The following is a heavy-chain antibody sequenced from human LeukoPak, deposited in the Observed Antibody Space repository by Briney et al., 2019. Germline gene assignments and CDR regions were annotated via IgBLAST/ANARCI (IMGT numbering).Heavy chain of an antibody. V-gene: IGHV4-34*01. CDR2: INHSGST. CDR3: ARAPLLAAAGTFYYYYYMDV. J-gene: IGHJ6*03. CDR1: GGSFSGYY. D-gene: IGHD6-13*01. Sequence: SETLSLTCAVYGGSFSGYYWSWIRQPPGKGLEWIGEINHSGSTNYNPSLKSRVTISVDTSKNQFSLKLSSVTAADTAVYYCARAPLLAAAGTFYYYYYMDVWGKGTTVTISS.